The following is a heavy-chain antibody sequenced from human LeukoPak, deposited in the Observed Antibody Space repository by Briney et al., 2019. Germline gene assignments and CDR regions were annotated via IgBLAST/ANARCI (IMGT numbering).Heavy chain of an antibody. Sequence: GGSLRLSCAASGFTFDDYAMHWVRQAPGKGLEWVSGISWNSGSIGYADSVKGRFTISRDNAKNSLYLQMNSLRAEDTAVYYCARGYNWNSFDYWGQGTLVTVSS. J-gene: IGHJ4*02. CDR2: ISWNSGSI. D-gene: IGHD1-7*01. CDR3: ARGYNWNSFDY. CDR1: GFTFDDYA. V-gene: IGHV3-9*01.